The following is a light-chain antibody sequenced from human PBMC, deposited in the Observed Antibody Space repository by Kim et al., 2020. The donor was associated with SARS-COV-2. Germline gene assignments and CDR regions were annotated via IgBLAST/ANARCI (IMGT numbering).Light chain of an antibody. J-gene: IGKJ5*01. CDR1: QSVNTH. CDR3: QQTYSIPPIT. Sequence: SVGDRVTITCRASQSVNTHLNWYQQKPGKAPKLLICAASSWESGVPSRFSGSGSGTDFTLTISSLQPEDFATYYCQQTYSIPPITFGQGTRLEIK. CDR2: AAS. V-gene: IGKV1-39*01.